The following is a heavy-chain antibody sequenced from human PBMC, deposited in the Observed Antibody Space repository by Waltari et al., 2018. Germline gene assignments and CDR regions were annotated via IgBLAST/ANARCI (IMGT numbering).Heavy chain of an antibody. V-gene: IGHV3-9*03. J-gene: IGHJ4*02. CDR2: ISWNSGSI. CDR1: GFNFDDYA. CDR3: ARNYYDSSGPFDY. Sequence: EVQLVESGGGLVQPGRSLRLSCAASGFNFDDYAMHWVRQAPGKGLEWVSGISWNSGSIGYADSVKGRFTISRDNAKNSLYLQMNSLRAEDMALYYCARNYYDSSGPFDYWGQGTLVTVSS. D-gene: IGHD3-22*01.